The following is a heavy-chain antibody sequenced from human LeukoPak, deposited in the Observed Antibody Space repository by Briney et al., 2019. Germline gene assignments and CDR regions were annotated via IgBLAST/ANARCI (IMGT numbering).Heavy chain of an antibody. J-gene: IGHJ3*02. CDR3: ARDGRYDSSGYYYPDAFDI. Sequence: PSETLSLTCAVYGGSFSGYYWSWIRQPPGKGLEWIGEINHSGSTNYNPSLKSRVTISVDTSKNQFSLKLSSVTAADTAVYYCARDGRYDSSGYYYPDAFDIWGQGTMVTVSS. CDR2: INHSGST. CDR1: GGSFSGYY. D-gene: IGHD3-22*01. V-gene: IGHV4-34*01.